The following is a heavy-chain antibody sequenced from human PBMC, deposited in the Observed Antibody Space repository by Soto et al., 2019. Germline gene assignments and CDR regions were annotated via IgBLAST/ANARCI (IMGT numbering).Heavy chain of an antibody. CDR1: GFTFSSYW. J-gene: IGHJ4*02. D-gene: IGHD3-3*01. V-gene: IGHV3-7*01. CDR2: IKQDGSEK. CDR3: ARDRRPYDFWSGYYASFGYFDY. Sequence: EVQLVESGGGLVQPGGSLRLSCAASGFTFSSYWMSWVRQAPGKGLEWVANIKQDGSEKYYVDSVKGRFTISRDNAKNSLYLQMNSLRAEDTAVYYCARDRRPYDFWSGYYASFGYFDYWAQGTLVTVSS.